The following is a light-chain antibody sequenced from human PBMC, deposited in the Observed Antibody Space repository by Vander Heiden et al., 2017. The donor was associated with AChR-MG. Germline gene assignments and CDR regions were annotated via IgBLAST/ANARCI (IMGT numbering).Light chain of an antibody. CDR3: AAWDDSVNGYV. Sequence: QSVLTQPPSASGTPGQRVTISCSGKRSNIGSYSVNWYQHLPGTAPKFLNYINNQRPSGVPDRFSGSKSGTSASLAISGLQSADEADYYCAAWDDSVNGYVFGSGTKVTVL. CDR2: INN. V-gene: IGLV1-44*01. CDR1: RSNIGSYS. J-gene: IGLJ1*01.